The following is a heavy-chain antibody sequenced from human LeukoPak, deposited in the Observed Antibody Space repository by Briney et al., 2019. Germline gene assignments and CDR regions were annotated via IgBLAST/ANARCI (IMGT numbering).Heavy chain of an antibody. Sequence: GGSLRLSCTASGFTFSNYAMHWVRQAPGKGLEWVATISDDGTNKYYAESVRGRFTISRDTSQSTVYLQMSSLRGEDTAVYYCARDRHIGSYYGYFDYWGQETLGTVSS. V-gene: IGHV3-30*04. CDR3: ARDRHIGSYYGYFDY. D-gene: IGHD1-26*01. CDR1: GFTFSNYA. J-gene: IGHJ4*02. CDR2: ISDDGTNK.